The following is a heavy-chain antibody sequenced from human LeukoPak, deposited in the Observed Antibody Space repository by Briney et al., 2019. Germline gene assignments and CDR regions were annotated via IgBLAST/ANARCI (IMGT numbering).Heavy chain of an antibody. V-gene: IGHV4-38-2*02. CDR2: VYLGVST. Sequence: PAETLSLTWTFSGYSIGRGYYWGWIRQPPGEGLEWIESVYLGVSTYYKPSLGRRVTISVDTPQNQIYRNLSAVSDADTAVYYRARGYYDFWSGYKPGVRFDPWGQGTLATVSS. J-gene: IGHJ5*02. CDR1: GYSIGRGYY. D-gene: IGHD3-3*01. CDR3: ARGYYDFWSGYKPGVRFDP.